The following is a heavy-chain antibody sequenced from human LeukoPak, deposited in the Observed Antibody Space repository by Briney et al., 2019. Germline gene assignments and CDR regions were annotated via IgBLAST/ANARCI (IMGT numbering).Heavy chain of an antibody. CDR1: GGSISSSTYY. Sequence: SETLSLTCTVSGGSISSSTYYWGWIRQPPGKGLEWIGSITYSGSTYYNPSLKSRVTISVDTSKNQFSLKLISVTAADTAVYYCARDLDYYDSTWFDPWGQGTRVTVSS. CDR3: ARDLDYYDSTWFDP. J-gene: IGHJ5*02. V-gene: IGHV4-39*07. CDR2: ITYSGST. D-gene: IGHD3-22*01.